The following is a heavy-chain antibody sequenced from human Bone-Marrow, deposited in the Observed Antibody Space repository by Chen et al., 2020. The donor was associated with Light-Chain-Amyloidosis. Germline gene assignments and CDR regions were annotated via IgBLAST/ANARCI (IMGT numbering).Heavy chain of an antibody. CDR2: VKTDGSTT. J-gene: IGHJ4*02. CDR1: GFTFSNYW. D-gene: IGHD3-9*01. V-gene: IGHV3-74*03. Sequence: VQLVESGGGLVQPGGSLRLSCEASGFTFSNYWMHWVRQAPGQGLVWVARVKTDGSTTAYADSVKGRFTISRDNAKNTLYLQMNSLRAEDTAVYYCTRDLDWLLFDYWGQGALVTVS. CDR3: TRDLDWLLFDY.